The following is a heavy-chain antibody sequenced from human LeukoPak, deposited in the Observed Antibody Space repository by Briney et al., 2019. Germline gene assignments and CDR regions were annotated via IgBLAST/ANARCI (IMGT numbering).Heavy chain of an antibody. V-gene: IGHV1-2*02. J-gene: IGHJ5*02. CDR2: INPNTGGA. D-gene: IGHD3-3*01. CDR1: GYTFTAYY. CDR3: ARDEDYDFWSPRSENNWFDP. Sequence: ASVKVSCKASGYTFTAYYLHWVRQAPGQGLEWMGWINPNTGGAKYAQKFQGRVTMTRDTSISTAYMELSRLRSDDTAVYYCARDEDYDFWSPRSENNWFDPWGQGTLVTVSS.